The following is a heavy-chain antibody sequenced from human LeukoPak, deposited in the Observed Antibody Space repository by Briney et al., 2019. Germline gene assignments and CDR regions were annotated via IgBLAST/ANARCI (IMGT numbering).Heavy chain of an antibody. V-gene: IGHV3-15*01. J-gene: IGHJ1*01. D-gene: IGHD3-22*01. CDR3: ETTMIVVVPSL. Sequence: GGSLRLSCAASGFTFTNAWMSWVRQAPGKGLEWVGRIKRKTDGGTTDYAAPVKGRFTISRDDSKNTLYLQMNSLKTEDTAVYYCETTMIVVVPSLWGQGTLVTVSS. CDR1: GFTFTNAW. CDR2: IKRKTDGGTT.